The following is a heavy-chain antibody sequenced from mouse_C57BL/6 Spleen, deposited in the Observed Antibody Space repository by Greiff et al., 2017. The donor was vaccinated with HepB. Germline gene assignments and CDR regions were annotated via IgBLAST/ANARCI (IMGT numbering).Heavy chain of an antibody. V-gene: IGHV1-62-2*01. Sequence: QVQLQQSGAELVQPGASVKLSCKASGYTFTEYTIHWVKQRSGQGLEWIGWFYPGSGSIKYNEKFKDKATLTADKSSSTVYMEHSRLTSEDSAVYFCARHEDGIYDGYYWFAYWGQGTLVTVSA. CDR2: FYPGSGSI. CDR1: GYTFTEYT. CDR3: ARHEDGIYDGYYWFAY. D-gene: IGHD2-3*01. J-gene: IGHJ3*01.